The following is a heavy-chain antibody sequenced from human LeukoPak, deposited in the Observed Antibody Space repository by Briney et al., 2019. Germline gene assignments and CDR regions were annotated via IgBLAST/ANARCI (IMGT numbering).Heavy chain of an antibody. CDR2: ISSSSSTI. V-gene: IGHV3-48*01. Sequence: PGGSLRLSCAASGFTFSSYTMNWVRQAPGKGLEWVSYISSSSSTIYYADSVKGRFTISRDNSKNTLYLQMNSLRAEDTAVYYCARDGYYDSSGYYPTYYYYMDVWGKGTTVTVSS. D-gene: IGHD3-22*01. CDR3: ARDGYYDSSGYYPTYYYYMDV. J-gene: IGHJ6*03. CDR1: GFTFSSYT.